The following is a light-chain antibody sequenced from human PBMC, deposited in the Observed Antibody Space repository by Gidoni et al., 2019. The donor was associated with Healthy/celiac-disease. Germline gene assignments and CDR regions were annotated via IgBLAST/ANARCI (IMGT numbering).Light chain of an antibody. CDR2: DAS. Sequence: TQSPATLSLSPGERATLSCRASQSVSSYLAWYQQKPGQAPRLLIYDASNRATGIPARFSGSGSGTDFTLTISSLEPEDFAVYYCQQRTNWPPWTFGRGTKVEIK. CDR3: QQRTNWPPWT. V-gene: IGKV3-11*01. CDR1: QSVSSY. J-gene: IGKJ1*01.